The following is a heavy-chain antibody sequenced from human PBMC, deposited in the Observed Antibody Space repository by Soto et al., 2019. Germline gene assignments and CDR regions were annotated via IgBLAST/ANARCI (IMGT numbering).Heavy chain of an antibody. Sequence: SETLSLTCTVSGGSISSYYWSWIRQPPGKGLEWIGYIYYSGSTYYNPSLKSRVTISVDTSKNQFSLKLSSVTAADTAVYYCAREWGYVDTAMVTDYYYGMDVWGQGTTVTVS. V-gene: IGHV4-59*06. J-gene: IGHJ6*02. CDR3: AREWGYVDTAMVTDYYYGMDV. CDR2: IYYSGST. D-gene: IGHD5-18*01. CDR1: GGSISSYY.